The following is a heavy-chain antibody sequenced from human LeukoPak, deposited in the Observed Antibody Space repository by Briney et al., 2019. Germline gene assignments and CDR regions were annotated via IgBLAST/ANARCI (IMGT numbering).Heavy chain of an antibody. V-gene: IGHV1-46*01. CDR2: INPSGGST. Sequence: ASVKVSCKASGYTFTSYYMHWVRQAPGQGLEWMGIINPSGGSTSYAQKFQGRVTMTRDTSTSTVYMELSSLRSEDTAVYYCARDPRPSYYYYGMDVWGQGTTVTVSS. CDR3: ARDPRPSYYYYGMDV. J-gene: IGHJ6*02. CDR1: GYTFTSYY.